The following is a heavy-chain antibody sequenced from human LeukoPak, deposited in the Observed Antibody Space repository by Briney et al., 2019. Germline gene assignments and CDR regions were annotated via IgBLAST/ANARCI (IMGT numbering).Heavy chain of an antibody. CDR1: GGSISIGGYY. V-gene: IGHV4-31*03. D-gene: IGHD3-22*01. CDR2: IYYSGST. Sequence: PSETLSLTCTVSGGSISIGGYYWSWIRQLPGKGLDCIGFIYYSGSTFYNPSLKSRVTISIDTSKNQFSLKLSSVTAADKAVYYCASLYYFDSSGYYYGKADIWGQGTMVTVSS. J-gene: IGHJ3*02. CDR3: ASLYYFDSSGYYYGKADI.